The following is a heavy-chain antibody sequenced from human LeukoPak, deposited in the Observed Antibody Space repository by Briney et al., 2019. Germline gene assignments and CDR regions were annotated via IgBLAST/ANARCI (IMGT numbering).Heavy chain of an antibody. CDR2: RYHDGRR. D-gene: IGHD3-3*01. Sequence: SEALSLTCAVSGDSIRSDSWWIWVRQAPGKGLEWIGERYHDGRRTYNPSLKSRVSISLDESENQFSLELTSVTAADTAVYFCAREKGHLMEVDVWGQGTTVTVSS. CDR1: GDSIRSDSW. CDR3: AREKGHLMEVDV. V-gene: IGHV4-4*02. J-gene: IGHJ6*02.